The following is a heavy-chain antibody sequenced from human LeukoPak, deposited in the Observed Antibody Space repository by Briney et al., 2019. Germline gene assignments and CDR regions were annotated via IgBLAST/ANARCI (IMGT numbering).Heavy chain of an antibody. D-gene: IGHD6-6*01. Sequence: GASVKVSCKASGYTFTSYYMHWVRQAPGQGLEWMGIINPSGGSTSYAQKFQGRVTMTRDTSTSTVYMELSSLRSEDTAVYYCARDFTALFEYSSSRGDAFDIWGQGTMVTVSS. V-gene: IGHV1-46*01. CDR1: GYTFTSYY. CDR3: ARDFTALFEYSSSRGDAFDI. J-gene: IGHJ3*02. CDR2: INPSGGST.